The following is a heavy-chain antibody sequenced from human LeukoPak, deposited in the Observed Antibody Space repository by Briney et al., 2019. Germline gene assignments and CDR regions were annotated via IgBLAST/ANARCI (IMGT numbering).Heavy chain of an antibody. V-gene: IGHV4-39*01. CDR3: AVVPAAIVQPYYYYYYMDV. J-gene: IGHJ6*03. CDR1: GGSISSSSYY. Sequence: PSETLSLTCTVSGGSISSSSYYWGWIRQPPGKGLEWIGSIYYSGSTYYNPSLKSRVTISVDTSKNQFSLKLSSVTAADTAVYYCAVVPAAIVQPYYYYYYMDVWGKGTTVTVSS. CDR2: IYYSGST. D-gene: IGHD2-2*02.